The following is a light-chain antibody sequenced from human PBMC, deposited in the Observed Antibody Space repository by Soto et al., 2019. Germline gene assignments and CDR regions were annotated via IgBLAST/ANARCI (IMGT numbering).Light chain of an antibody. CDR3: CCFAGSNTYI. CDR1: SSDNGSFNL. J-gene: IGLJ2*01. Sequence: QSALTQPASLSGSPGQSITISCTGTSSDNGSFNLVSWYQQFPGEVPKLIIYESYKRPSGISTRFSGSRSDNTASLTISGLQAEDEADYYCCCFAGSNTYIFGGGTKLTVL. V-gene: IGLV2-23*01. CDR2: ESY.